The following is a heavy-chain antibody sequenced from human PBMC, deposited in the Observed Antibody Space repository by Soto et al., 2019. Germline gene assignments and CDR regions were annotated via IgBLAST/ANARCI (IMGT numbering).Heavy chain of an antibody. J-gene: IGHJ6*02. CDR1: GFTFSSYG. D-gene: IGHD6-25*01. CDR2: IPYDGRNK. CDR3: AKDRRPNYYYGMDV. Sequence: QVQLVESGGGVVQPGRSLRLSCAASGFTFSSYGMHWVRQVTGKGLEWVAVIPYDGRNKYYADSVKGRFTISRDNSKNTLYLQMNSLRAEDTAVYYCAKDRRPNYYYGMDVWGQGTTVTVSS. V-gene: IGHV3-30*18.